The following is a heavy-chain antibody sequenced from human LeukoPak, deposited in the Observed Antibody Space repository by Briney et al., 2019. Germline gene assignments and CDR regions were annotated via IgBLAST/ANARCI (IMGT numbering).Heavy chain of an antibody. CDR2: IYYSGST. D-gene: IGHD3-3*01. Sequence: GSLRLSCAASGFTFSSYSMNWVRQAPGKGLEWIGSIYYSGSTYYNPSLKSRVTISVDTSKNQFSLKLSSVTAADTAVYYCARLQGADDFWSGTVFHWFDPWGQGTLVTVSS. J-gene: IGHJ5*02. CDR3: ARLQGADDFWSGTVFHWFDP. CDR1: GFTFSSYSMN. V-gene: IGHV4-39*01.